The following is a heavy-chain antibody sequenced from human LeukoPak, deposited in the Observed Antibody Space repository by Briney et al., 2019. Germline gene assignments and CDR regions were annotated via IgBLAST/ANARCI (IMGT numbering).Heavy chain of an antibody. Sequence: PGGSLRLSCAASGFTFSDYYMSWIRQAPGKGLEWVSYISSSGSTRYYADSVKGRFTISRDNAKNSLYLQMNSLRAEDTAVYYCALPNPLIFGVGPEWGDAFDIWGQGTMVTVSS. CDR1: GFTFSDYY. CDR2: ISSSGSTR. V-gene: IGHV3-11*01. CDR3: ALPNPLIFGVGPEWGDAFDI. D-gene: IGHD3-3*01. J-gene: IGHJ3*02.